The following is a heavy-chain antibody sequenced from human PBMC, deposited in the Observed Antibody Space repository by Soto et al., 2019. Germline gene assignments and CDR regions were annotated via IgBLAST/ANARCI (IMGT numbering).Heavy chain of an antibody. J-gene: IGHJ3*02. D-gene: IGHD2-8*02. CDR2: ILVGGST. CDR3: AKATATGGGAFEI. Sequence: EVQMLESGGGLAQPGGSLRVSCAVSGFICSSYDMSWVRQAPGKGLEWDSTILVGGSTHYEDSVKGRFTISRDPSKNTVYLQMNSLTAGDTAVYYCAKATATGGGAFEIYGQGTMVTVSS. V-gene: IGHV3-23*01. CDR1: GFICSSYD.